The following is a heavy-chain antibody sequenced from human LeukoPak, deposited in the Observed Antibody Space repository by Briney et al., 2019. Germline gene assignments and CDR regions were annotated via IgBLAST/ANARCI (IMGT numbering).Heavy chain of an antibody. CDR1: GFTFSSYW. V-gene: IGHV3-7*01. CDR3: ARDAYGGNFDY. Sequence: GGSLRLSCAASGFTFSSYWMSWVRQAPGKGLEWVANIKQDGSEKYYVDSVKGRFTICRDNAKNSLYLQMNSLRAEDTAVYYCARDAYGGNFDYWGQGTLVTVSS. J-gene: IGHJ4*02. D-gene: IGHD4-23*01. CDR2: IKQDGSEK.